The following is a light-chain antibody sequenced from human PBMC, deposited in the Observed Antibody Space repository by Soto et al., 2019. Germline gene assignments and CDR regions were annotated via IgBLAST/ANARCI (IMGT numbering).Light chain of an antibody. V-gene: IGLV1-47*02. CDR1: SSNIETNY. CDR3: SATDDRLSGPV. CDR2: SND. Sequence: QSVLTQPPSASGTPGQRVTISCSGSSSNIETNYVYWYQHLPGAAPKLLIYSNDQRPSGVPDRFSASKSGTSASLAISGLRSEDDGDYYCSATDDRLSGPVFGGGTKLTVL. J-gene: IGLJ2*01.